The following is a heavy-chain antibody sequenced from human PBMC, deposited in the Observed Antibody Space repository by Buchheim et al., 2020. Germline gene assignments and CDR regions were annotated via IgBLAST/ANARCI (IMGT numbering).Heavy chain of an antibody. CDR3: ARGFRPNRPLDY. V-gene: IGHV3-11*05. CDR2: ISSSSSYT. Sequence: QVQLVESGGGLVKPGGSLRLSCAASGFTFNDYYMSWIRQPPGKGLEWLSYISSSSSYTNYADSVRGRFTISRDNAKNSLYLQMNSLRAEDTAVYYCARGFRPNRPLDYWGQGTL. CDR1: GFTFNDYY. J-gene: IGHJ4*02. D-gene: IGHD2-8*01.